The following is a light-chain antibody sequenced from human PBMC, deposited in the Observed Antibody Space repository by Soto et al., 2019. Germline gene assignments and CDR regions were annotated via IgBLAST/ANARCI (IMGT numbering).Light chain of an antibody. CDR2: GNS. V-gene: IGLV1-40*01. Sequence: QSVLTQPPSVSGAPGQRVTISCTGSSSNIGAGYDVHWYQQLPGTAPKLLIYGNSNRPSGVPERFSGSKSGTSASLAITGLQAEDEADYYSQSYDSSLSGHVVFGGGTKLTVL. J-gene: IGLJ2*01. CDR1: SSNIGAGYD. CDR3: QSYDSSLSGHVV.